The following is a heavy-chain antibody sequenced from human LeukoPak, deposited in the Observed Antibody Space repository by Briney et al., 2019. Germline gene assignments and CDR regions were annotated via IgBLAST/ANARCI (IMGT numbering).Heavy chain of an antibody. CDR3: ARAHLSSASTDYMTV. J-gene: IGHJ6*03. D-gene: IGHD6-6*01. Sequence: GGSLRLSCAASGFTFSSYGMHWVRQVPGKGLEWVAIISYDGTNKYYADSVKGRFTISRDSSKNTLYLQMNSLRPEDTAVYYCARAHLSSASTDYMTVWGKGTTVTASS. CDR1: GFTFSSYG. V-gene: IGHV3-30*03. CDR2: ISYDGTNK.